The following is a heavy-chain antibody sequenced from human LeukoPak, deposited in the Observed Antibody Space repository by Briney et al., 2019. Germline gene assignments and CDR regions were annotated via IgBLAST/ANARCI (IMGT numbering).Heavy chain of an antibody. Sequence: SQTLSLTCTVSGGSIGSGAYFCSWIRQPPGQGLEWIGYVYHTGSPYYNASLQSRVTISVDRSKNQFSLKLNSVTAADTAVYYCATMSRRYCSSTSCYARAIDYWGQGTLVTVSS. CDR3: ATMSRRYCSSTSCYARAIDY. J-gene: IGHJ4*02. CDR1: GGSIGSGAYF. V-gene: IGHV4-30-2*01. CDR2: VYHTGSP. D-gene: IGHD2-2*01.